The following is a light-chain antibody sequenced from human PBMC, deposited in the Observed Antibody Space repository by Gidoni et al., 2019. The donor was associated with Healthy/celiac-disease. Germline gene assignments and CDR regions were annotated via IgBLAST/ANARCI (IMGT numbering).Light chain of an antibody. CDR3: QQRSNWPLT. Sequence: ELVLTHSPATLSLSPGDRVTSSCTASQRVSSYLDWYQQKPGQAPRLLIYDASNRATGIPARFSGSGSGTDFTLTISSLEPEDFAVYYCQQRSNWPLTFGGGTKVEIK. CDR2: DAS. CDR1: QRVSSY. V-gene: IGKV3-11*01. J-gene: IGKJ4*01.